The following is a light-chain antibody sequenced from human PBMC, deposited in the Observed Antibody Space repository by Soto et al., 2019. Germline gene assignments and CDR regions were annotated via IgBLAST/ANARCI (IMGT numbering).Light chain of an antibody. V-gene: IGLV2-8*01. CDR2: DVN. CDR1: SSDVGAYIF. Sequence: QSVVTQPPSASGFPGQSVTISCTGTSSDVGAYIFVSWYQQHPGKAPKLLIYDVNRRPPGVPDRFFGSKSGNTASLTVSGLQAEDEADYYCISYTVSGSYVFGPGTKVPS. J-gene: IGLJ1*01. CDR3: ISYTVSGSYV.